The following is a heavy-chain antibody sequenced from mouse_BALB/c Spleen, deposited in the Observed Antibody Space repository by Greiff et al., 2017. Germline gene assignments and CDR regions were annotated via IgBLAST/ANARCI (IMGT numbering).Heavy chain of an antibody. CDR2: INSNGGST. CDR3: ARDRGVEWYFDV. D-gene: IGHD1-1*01. V-gene: IGHV5-6-3*01. Sequence: EVKVVESGGGLVQPGGSLKLSCAASGFTFSSYGMSWVRQTPDKRLELVATINSNGGSTYYPDSVKGRFTISRDNAKNTLYLQMSSLKSEDTAMYYCARDRGVEWYFDVWGAGTTVTVSS. CDR1: GFTFSSYG. J-gene: IGHJ1*01.